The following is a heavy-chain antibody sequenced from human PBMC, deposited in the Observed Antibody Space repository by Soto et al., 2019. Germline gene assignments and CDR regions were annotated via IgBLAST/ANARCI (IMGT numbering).Heavy chain of an antibody. CDR2: ISSSSSYI. D-gene: IGHD4-17*01. Sequence: GGSLRLSYAASGFTFSSYSMNWVRQAPGKGLEWVSSISSSSSYIYYADSVKGRFTISRDNAKNSLYLQMNSLRAEDTAVYYCARDNPEAVRSGMDVWGQGTTVTVSS. CDR1: GFTFSSYS. J-gene: IGHJ6*02. CDR3: ARDNPEAVRSGMDV. V-gene: IGHV3-21*01.